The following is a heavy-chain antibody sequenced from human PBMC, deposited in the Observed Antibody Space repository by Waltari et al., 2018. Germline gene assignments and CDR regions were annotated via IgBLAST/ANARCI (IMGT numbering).Heavy chain of an antibody. D-gene: IGHD3-10*01. CDR1: GFTFNTYW. V-gene: IGHV3-7*01. CDR3: TTLARGESGDY. CDR2: INPEGSQK. Sequence: EVQLVASGGGLVQPGGSMRLSCAASGFTFNTYWMKWIRQAPGKGLEWVANINPEGSQKFYVDSVKGRFTVSRDNAQNSLYLQMNNLRAEDTAVYYCTTLARGESGDYWGQGTLVTVSS. J-gene: IGHJ4*02.